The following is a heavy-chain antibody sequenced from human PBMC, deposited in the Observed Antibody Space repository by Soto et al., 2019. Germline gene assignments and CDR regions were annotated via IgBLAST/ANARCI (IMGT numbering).Heavy chain of an antibody. CDR1: GDSINSRY. J-gene: IGHJ4*02. D-gene: IGHD3-10*01. CDR2: IDYVGST. CDR3: VRQRGNYFDF. Sequence: PSETLSLTCSVSGDSINSRYWSWIRRPPGKGLEWIGYIDYVGSTNYAPSLQSRVTMSVDTSKNQVSLKLRYVTAADTAVYYCVRQRGNYFDFWGQGTLVTVSS. V-gene: IGHV4-59*11.